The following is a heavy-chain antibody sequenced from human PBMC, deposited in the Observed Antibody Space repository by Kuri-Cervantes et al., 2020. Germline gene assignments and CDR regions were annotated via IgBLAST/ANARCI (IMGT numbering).Heavy chain of an antibody. CDR3: ARVVPADRAFDP. V-gene: IGHV4-31*03. CDR1: GGSISSGGYY. CDR2: IYYSGST. D-gene: IGHD2-2*01. Sequence: SETLSLTCTVSGGSISSGGYYWSWIRQHPGKGLEWSGYIYYSGSTYYNPSLKSRVTISVDTSKNQFSLKLSSVTAADTAVYYCARVVPADRAFDPRGQGTLVTVSS. J-gene: IGHJ5*02.